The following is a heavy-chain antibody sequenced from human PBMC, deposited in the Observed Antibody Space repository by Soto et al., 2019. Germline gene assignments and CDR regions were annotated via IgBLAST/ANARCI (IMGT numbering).Heavy chain of an antibody. CDR1: GFSLSTSGVG. D-gene: IGHD1-26*01. V-gene: IGHV2-5*02. Sequence: QITLKESGPTLVKPTQTLTLTCTFSGFSLSTSGVGVGWIRQPPGKALEWLALIYWDDDKRYRPSLKSRTTITKDTAKNQVVLTMTNMDPVDTATYYCAHSWKWEPRFDYWGQGTLVTVSS. CDR3: AHSWKWEPRFDY. J-gene: IGHJ4*02. CDR2: IYWDDDK.